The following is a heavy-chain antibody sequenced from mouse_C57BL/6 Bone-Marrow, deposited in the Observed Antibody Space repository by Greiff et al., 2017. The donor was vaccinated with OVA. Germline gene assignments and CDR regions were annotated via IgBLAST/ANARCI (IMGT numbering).Heavy chain of an antibody. CDR1: GFTFSSYG. J-gene: IGHJ2*01. D-gene: IGHD1-1*01. V-gene: IGHV5-6*02. CDR3: ASLYYYGSSDY. CDR2: ISSGGSYT. Sequence: EVKLVESGGDLVKPGGSLKLSCAASGFTFSSYGMSWVRQTPDKRLEWVATISSGGSYTYYPDSVKGRFTISRDNAKNTLYLQMSSLKSEDTAMYYCASLYYYGSSDYWGQGTTLTVSS.